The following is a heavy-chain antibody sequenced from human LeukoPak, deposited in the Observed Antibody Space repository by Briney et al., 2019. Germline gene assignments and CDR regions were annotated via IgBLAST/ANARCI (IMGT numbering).Heavy chain of an antibody. Sequence: GGSLRLSCAASGFXFSSYSIIWVRQAPGKGLQWVSSISSSSTYIYYADSLRGRFTISRDNAKNSLYLQMNSLRAEDTAVYYCARHLLIGDFWGIDYWGQGTLVTVSS. J-gene: IGHJ4*02. V-gene: IGHV3-21*01. CDR3: ARHLLIGDFWGIDY. CDR2: ISSSSTYI. D-gene: IGHD3-16*01. CDR1: GFXFSSYS.